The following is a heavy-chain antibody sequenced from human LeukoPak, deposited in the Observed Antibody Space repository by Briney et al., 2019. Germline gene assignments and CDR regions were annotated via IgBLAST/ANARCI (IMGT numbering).Heavy chain of an antibody. D-gene: IGHD3-10*01. CDR2: ISSSSSYI. CDR1: GFTFSSYS. J-gene: IGHJ4*02. V-gene: IGHV3-21*04. CDR3: AKDELGPGSGSYRNFDY. Sequence: GGSLRLSCAASGFTFSSYSMNWVRQAPGKGLEWVSSISSSSSYIYYADSVKGRFTISRDNSKNTLYLQMNSLRAEDTAVYYCAKDELGPGSGSYRNFDYWGQGTLVTVSS.